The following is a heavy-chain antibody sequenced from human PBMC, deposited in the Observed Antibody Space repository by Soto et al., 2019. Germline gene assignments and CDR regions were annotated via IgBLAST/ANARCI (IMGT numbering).Heavy chain of an antibody. D-gene: IGHD6-6*01. J-gene: IGHJ4*02. Sequence: QVQLVESGGGVVQPGRSLRLSCAASGFTFSSYAMHWVRQAPGKGLEWVAVISYDGSNKYYADSVKGRFTISRDNSKNTLYLQMNSRRAEDTAVYYCARDDSSSLDYWGQGTLVTVSS. CDR3: ARDDSSSLDY. CDR2: ISYDGSNK. V-gene: IGHV3-30-3*01. CDR1: GFTFSSYA.